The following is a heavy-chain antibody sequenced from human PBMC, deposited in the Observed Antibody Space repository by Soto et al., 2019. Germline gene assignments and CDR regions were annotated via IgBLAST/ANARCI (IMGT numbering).Heavy chain of an antibody. Sequence: EVQLVESGGGLVQPGRSLRLSCAASGFTFDDYAMHWVRQAPGKDLEWVSGISWNSGSIGYADSVKGRFTISRDNAKNSLYLQMNSLRAEDTAVYYCAKGYDFWSGYGFDYWGQGTLVTVSS. CDR3: AKGYDFWSGYGFDY. V-gene: IGHV3-9*01. CDR2: ISWNSGSI. CDR1: GFTFDDYA. D-gene: IGHD3-3*01. J-gene: IGHJ4*02.